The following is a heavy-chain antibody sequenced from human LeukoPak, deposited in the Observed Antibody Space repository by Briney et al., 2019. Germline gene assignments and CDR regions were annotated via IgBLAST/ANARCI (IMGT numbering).Heavy chain of an antibody. Sequence: PGGSLRLSCAASGLTFDDYGMSWVRQAPGKGLEWVSGINWNGGSTGYADSVKGRFTISRDNAKNSLYLQMNSLRAEDTALYYCARGARGVRGYYFDYWGQGTLVTVSS. CDR2: INWNGGST. D-gene: IGHD3-10*01. CDR3: ARGARGVRGYYFDY. V-gene: IGHV3-20*04. CDR1: GLTFDDYG. J-gene: IGHJ4*02.